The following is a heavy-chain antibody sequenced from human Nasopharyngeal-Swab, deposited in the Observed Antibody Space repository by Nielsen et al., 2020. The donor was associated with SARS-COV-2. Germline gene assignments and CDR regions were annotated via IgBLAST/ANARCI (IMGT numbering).Heavy chain of an antibody. V-gene: IGHV3-15*01. CDR3: GYYGDEYYYYYYGMDV. D-gene: IGHD4-17*01. CDR2: IKSKTDGGTT. J-gene: IGHJ6*02. CDR1: GFTFSNAW. Sequence: ESLKISCAASGFTFSNAWMSWVRQAPGKGLEWVGRIKSKTDGGTTDYAAPVKGRFTISRDDSKNTLYLQMNSLKTEDTAVYYCGYYGDEYYYYYYGMDVWGQGTTVTVPS.